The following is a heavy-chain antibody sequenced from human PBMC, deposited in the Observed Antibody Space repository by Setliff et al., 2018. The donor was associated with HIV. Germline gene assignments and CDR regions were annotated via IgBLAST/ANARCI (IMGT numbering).Heavy chain of an antibody. D-gene: IGHD6-19*01. CDR1: GGTFSSYG. CDR2: IIPMIGTG. Sequence: SVKVSCKASGGTFSSYGISWVRQAPGQGLEWMGAIIPMIGTGFYAQKFQGRVTITRDESRTTSYMELSSLRFEDPAVYFCARVAHSSSYHYYGMDVWGQGTTVTVSS. CDR3: ARVAHSSSYHYYGMDV. J-gene: IGHJ6*02. V-gene: IGHV1-69*05.